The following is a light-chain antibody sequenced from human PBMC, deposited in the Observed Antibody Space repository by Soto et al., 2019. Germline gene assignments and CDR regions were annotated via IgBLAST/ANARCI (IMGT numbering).Light chain of an antibody. CDR2: DNN. V-gene: IGLV1-51*01. J-gene: IGLJ2*01. CDR3: GTWDSSLSAVV. Sequence: QSVLTQPPSVSAAPGQKVTISCSGSTSNIRNNYVSWYQQLPGTAPKLLIYDNNQRPSGIPDRFSGSKSGTSATLGIIGLQTGDEADYYCGTWDSSLSAVVFGGGTKLTVL. CDR1: TSNIRNNY.